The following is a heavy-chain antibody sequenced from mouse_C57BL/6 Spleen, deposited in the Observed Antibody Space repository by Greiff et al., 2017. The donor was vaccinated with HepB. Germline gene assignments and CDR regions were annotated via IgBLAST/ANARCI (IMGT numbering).Heavy chain of an antibody. Sequence: QVQLQQPGAELVRPGTSVKLSCKASGYTFTSYWMHWVKQRPGQGLEWIGVIDPSDSYTNYNQKFKGKATLTVDQSSSTAYMQLNSLTSEDSAVYYCAREDYGSSYGYWGQGTTLTVSS. D-gene: IGHD1-1*01. CDR3: AREDYGSSYGY. CDR2: IDPSDSYT. V-gene: IGHV1-59*01. J-gene: IGHJ2*01. CDR1: GYTFTSYW.